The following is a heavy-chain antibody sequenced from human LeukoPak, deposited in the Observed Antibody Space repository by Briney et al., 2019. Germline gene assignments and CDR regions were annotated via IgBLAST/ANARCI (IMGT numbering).Heavy chain of an antibody. D-gene: IGHD5-12*01. CDR2: INPNSGGT. Sequence: GASVKVSCKASGYTFTGYYMHWVRQAPGQGLEWMGWINPNSGGTNYAQKFQGRVTMTRDTSISTAYMELSRLRSDDTAVYYCAVTEPSGYDFGGYWFDPWGQGTLVTVSS. CDR3: AVTEPSGYDFGGYWFDP. CDR1: GYTFTGYY. J-gene: IGHJ5*02. V-gene: IGHV1-2*02.